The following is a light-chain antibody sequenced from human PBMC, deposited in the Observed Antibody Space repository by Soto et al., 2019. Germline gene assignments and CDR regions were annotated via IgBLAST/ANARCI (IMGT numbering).Light chain of an antibody. Sequence: EIVLTQSPGTLSLSPGERATLSCRASQSVSSRYLARYQQKPGQAPRLLIYGASSRATGIPDRFSGSGSGTDFTLTISRLEPEDFAVYYCQQYANSPPTXGQGTKVHIK. V-gene: IGKV3-20*01. CDR2: GAS. CDR3: QQYANSPPT. CDR1: QSVSSRY. J-gene: IGKJ1*01.